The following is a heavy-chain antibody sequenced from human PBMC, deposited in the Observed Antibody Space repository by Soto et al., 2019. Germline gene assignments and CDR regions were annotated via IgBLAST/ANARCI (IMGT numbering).Heavy chain of an antibody. D-gene: IGHD3-10*01. CDR3: ARLALTMVRGVIITYAWFDP. CDR1: GYSFTSYW. V-gene: IGHV5-51*01. CDR2: IYPGDSDT. J-gene: IGHJ5*02. Sequence: LGESLKISCKGSGYSFTSYWIGWVRQMPGKGLEWMGIIYPGDSDTRYSPSFQGQVTISADKSISTAYLQWSSLKASDTAMYYCARLALTMVRGVIITYAWFDPWGQGTLVTVSS.